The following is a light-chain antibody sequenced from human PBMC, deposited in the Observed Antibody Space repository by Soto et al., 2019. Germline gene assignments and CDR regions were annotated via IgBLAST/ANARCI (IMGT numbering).Light chain of an antibody. CDR1: QSISNH. J-gene: IGKJ1*01. CDR3: QQSYSSPPT. Sequence: DIQMTQSPSSLSASVEDRVIITCRASQSISNHLNWYQQKPGKAPKLLICAASSVQSGVPSRFSGSRSGPDFTLTISSLQPEDFATYYCQQSYSSPPTFGQVSKADI. CDR2: AAS. V-gene: IGKV1-39*01.